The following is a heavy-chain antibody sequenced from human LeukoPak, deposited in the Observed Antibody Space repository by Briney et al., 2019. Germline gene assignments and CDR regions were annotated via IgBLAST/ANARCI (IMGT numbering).Heavy chain of an antibody. V-gene: IGHV3-23*01. D-gene: IGHD6-6*01. Sequence: GGSLRLSCAASGFTFSSYAMSWVHQAPGKGLEWVSAISGSGGSTYYADSVKGRFTISRDNSKNTLYLQMNSLRAEDTAVYYCAKDPIEYSSSRGVYFDYWGQGTLVTVSS. CDR2: ISGSGGST. CDR1: GFTFSSYA. J-gene: IGHJ4*02. CDR3: AKDPIEYSSSRGVYFDY.